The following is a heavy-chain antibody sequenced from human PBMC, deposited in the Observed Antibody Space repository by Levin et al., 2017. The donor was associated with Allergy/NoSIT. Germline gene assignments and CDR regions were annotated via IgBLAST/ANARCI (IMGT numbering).Heavy chain of an antibody. V-gene: IGHV4-39*01. J-gene: IGHJ4*02. CDR3: ARLVREGVSRYFDY. Sequence: SETLSLTCTVSGGSISSSSYYWGWIRQPPGKGLEWIGSIYYSGSTYYNPSLKSRVTISVDTSKNQFSLKLSSVTAADTAVYYCARLVREGVSRYFDYWGQGTLVTVSS. CDR1: GGSISSSSYY. D-gene: IGHD3-10*01. CDR2: IYYSGST.